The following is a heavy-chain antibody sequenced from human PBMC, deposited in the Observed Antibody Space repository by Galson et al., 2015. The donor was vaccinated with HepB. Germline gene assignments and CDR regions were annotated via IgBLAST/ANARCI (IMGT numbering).Heavy chain of an antibody. CDR1: GFTFSSYW. CDR3: ARDSRYSSVWSPRPLDY. J-gene: IGHJ4*02. D-gene: IGHD6-19*01. CDR2: IKQDGSEK. Sequence: SLRLSCAASGFTFSSYWMTWVRQAPGKGLEWVANIKQDGSEKYYVDSVKGRFTISRDNAKNSLYPQMNSLGTEDTAVYFCARDSRYSSVWSPRPLDYWGQGTLVTVSS. V-gene: IGHV3-7*03.